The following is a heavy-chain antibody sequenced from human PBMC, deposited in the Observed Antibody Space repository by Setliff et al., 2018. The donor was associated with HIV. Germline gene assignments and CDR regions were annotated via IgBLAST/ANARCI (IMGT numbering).Heavy chain of an antibody. CDR3: ARARSDWYNVRPYYFDL. V-gene: IGHV4-30-4*01. J-gene: IGHJ4*02. D-gene: IGHD6-19*01. Sequence: SETLSLTCAVSGASFVGDNHWSWIRQTPERALEWIAYFMYTDIHYVNYLNYRNPSLASRLSISVDKSKNQFSLTLSSVTAADTAVYYCARARSDWYNVRPYYFDLWGQGTPVTVSS. CDR1: GASFVGDNH. CDR2: FMYTDIHYVNYLN.